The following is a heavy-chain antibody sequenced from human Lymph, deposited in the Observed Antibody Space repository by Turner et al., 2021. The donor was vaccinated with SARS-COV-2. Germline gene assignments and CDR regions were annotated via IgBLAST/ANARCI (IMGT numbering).Heavy chain of an antibody. CDR1: GCTVSSNY. Sequence: EVQLVESGGGLIQPGGSLRLSCAASGCTVSSNYMSWVRQAPGKGLEWVSLIYSGGSTLYADSVKGRFTISRDNSKNTLYLQMNSLRADDTAVYYCARVLPYGDYFDFWGQGTLVTVSS. CDR2: IYSGGST. D-gene: IGHD4-17*01. CDR3: ARVLPYGDYFDF. J-gene: IGHJ4*02. V-gene: IGHV3-53*01.